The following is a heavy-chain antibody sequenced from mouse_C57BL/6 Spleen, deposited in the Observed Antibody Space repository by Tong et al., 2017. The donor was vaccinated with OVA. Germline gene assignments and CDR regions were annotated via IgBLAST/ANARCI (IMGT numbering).Heavy chain of an antibody. CDR3: ASSLYGSSYEGYFDV. J-gene: IGHJ1*03. CDR1: GFSLTSYA. Sequence: VQLQESGPGLVAPSQSLSITCTVSGFSLTSYAISWVLQPPGKGLEWLGVIWTCGGTNYNSALKSRLSISKDNSKSQVFLKMNSLQTDDTARYYCASSLYGSSYEGYFDVWGTGTTVTVSS. D-gene: IGHD1-1*01. V-gene: IGHV2-9-1*01. CDR2: IWTCGGT.